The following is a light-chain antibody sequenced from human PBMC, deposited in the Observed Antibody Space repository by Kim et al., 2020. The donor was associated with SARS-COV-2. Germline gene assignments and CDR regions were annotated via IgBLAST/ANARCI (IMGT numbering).Light chain of an antibody. CDR1: QNIDNY. Sequence: DIQMTQSPFSLSASVGDRVTISCRASQNIDNYVNWYQQKPAKAPRLLIYAASTLQSGVPPRFSGSGSGTDFVLTISSLQPGDCASYYCQQSYKAPHTFGQGNKLE. J-gene: IGKJ2*01. CDR2: AAS. V-gene: IGKV1-39*01. CDR3: QQSYKAPHT.